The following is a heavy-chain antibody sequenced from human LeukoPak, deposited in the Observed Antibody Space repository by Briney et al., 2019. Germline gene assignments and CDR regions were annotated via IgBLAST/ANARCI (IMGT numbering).Heavy chain of an antibody. Sequence: QAGGPWRSSGEASGFTFSSYAMHWVGQAPGKGLEGGAVLSYDGSNKYYADSVKGRFTISRDNSKNTLYLQMNSLRAEDTAVYYCARAGGRTTVTSPLVDYWGQGTLVTVSS. CDR3: ARAGGRTTVTSPLVDY. V-gene: IGHV3-30-3*01. J-gene: IGHJ4*02. CDR1: GFTFSSYA. D-gene: IGHD4-17*01. CDR2: LSYDGSNK.